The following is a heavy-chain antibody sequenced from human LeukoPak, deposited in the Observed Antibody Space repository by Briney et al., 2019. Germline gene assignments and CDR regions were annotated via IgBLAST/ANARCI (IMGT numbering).Heavy chain of an antibody. V-gene: IGHV3-23*01. D-gene: IGHD6-19*01. CDR1: GFTFSSYS. CDR3: AKERGGYSSGWTDY. Sequence: GGSLRPSCAASGFTFSSYSMNWVRQAPGKGLEWVSAISGSGGSTYYADSVKGRFTISRDNSKNTLYLQMNSLRAEDTAVYYCAKERGGYSSGWTDYWGQGTLVTVSS. J-gene: IGHJ4*02. CDR2: ISGSGGST.